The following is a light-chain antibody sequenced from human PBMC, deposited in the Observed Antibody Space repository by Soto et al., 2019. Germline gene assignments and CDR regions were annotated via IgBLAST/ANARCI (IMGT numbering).Light chain of an antibody. CDR1: NSDVGNYNL. Sequence: QSTLTQPASVSGSHGQWITISCAGTNSDVGNYNLVSWYQHHPGKAPRLIIYAVSKRPSGISDRFSGSKSGSTASLTISGLQPEDEADYHCCSYAGNTTFKFGGGTKLTVL. CDR3: CSYAGNTTFK. V-gene: IGLV2-23*02. CDR2: AVS. J-gene: IGLJ2*01.